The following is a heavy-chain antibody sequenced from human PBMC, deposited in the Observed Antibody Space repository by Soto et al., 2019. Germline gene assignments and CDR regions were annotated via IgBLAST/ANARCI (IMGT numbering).Heavy chain of an antibody. V-gene: IGHV4-61*01. CDR1: GGSFRSGNDF. CDR2: MYYTGVT. D-gene: IGHD3-10*01. J-gene: IGHJ6*02. CDR3: ARGGEPLGYYGLDV. Sequence: XATLSLTFSVSGGSFRSGNDFWNGIRQPPGRGLEWLGYMYYTGVTNYNPSLKSRVSMSVDTSKNQFSLKLTSLTAADTAVYYCARGGEPLGYYGLDVWGQGTTVTV.